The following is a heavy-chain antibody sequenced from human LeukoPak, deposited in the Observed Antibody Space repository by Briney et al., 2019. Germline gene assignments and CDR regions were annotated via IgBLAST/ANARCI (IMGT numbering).Heavy chain of an antibody. CDR2: ISYDGSNK. CDR1: GFTFSSYA. V-gene: IGHV3-30*14. J-gene: IGHJ6*02. D-gene: IGHD3-10*01. CDR3: ARDIWSGGFGEWYYYYYGMDV. Sequence: GGSLRLSCAASGFTFSSYAMHWVRQPPGKGLECVAVISYDGSNKFYADSVKGRFTISRDNAKNSLYLQMNSLRAEDTAVYYCARDIWSGGFGEWYYYYYGMDVWGQGTTVTVSS.